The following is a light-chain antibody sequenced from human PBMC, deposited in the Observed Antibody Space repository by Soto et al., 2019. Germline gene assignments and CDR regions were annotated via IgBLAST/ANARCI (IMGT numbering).Light chain of an antibody. J-gene: IGKJ1*01. Sequence: DIQMTQSPSTVSASVGDRVTITCRASQSISNWLAWYQQKPGKAPKLLIYDASTLQSGVPSRFSGSGCGTEFTLTISSLQPDDFAAYYCQQYNSYSFGQGTKVDIK. V-gene: IGKV1-5*01. CDR1: QSISNW. CDR2: DAS. CDR3: QQYNSYS.